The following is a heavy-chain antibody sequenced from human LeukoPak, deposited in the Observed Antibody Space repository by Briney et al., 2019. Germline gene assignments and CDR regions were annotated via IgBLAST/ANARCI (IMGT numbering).Heavy chain of an antibody. CDR3: AKEPPVVPAAIGEDYFDY. J-gene: IGHJ4*02. Sequence: GGSLRLSCAASGFTFSSYAMSWVRQAPGKGLEWVSAISGSGGSTYYADSVKGRFTISRDNSKNTLYLQMNSLRAEDTAVYYCAKEPPVVPAAIGEDYFDYWGQGTLVTVSS. V-gene: IGHV3-23*01. CDR2: ISGSGGST. CDR1: GFTFSSYA. D-gene: IGHD2-2*01.